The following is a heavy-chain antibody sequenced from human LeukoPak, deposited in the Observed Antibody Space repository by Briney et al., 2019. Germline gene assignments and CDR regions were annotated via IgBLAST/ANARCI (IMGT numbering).Heavy chain of an antibody. CDR3: AREGYTDAFDI. Sequence: ASVKVSCKASGYTFTSYGISWVRQAPGQGGGWMGWNRAYNGKKNYAQKIQGRGTMTNETSTRTAYMELRSLRSDDTAVYYCAREGYTDAFDIWGQGTMVTVSS. J-gene: IGHJ3*02. D-gene: IGHD5-24*01. V-gene: IGHV1-18*01. CDR1: GYTFTSYG. CDR2: NRAYNGKK.